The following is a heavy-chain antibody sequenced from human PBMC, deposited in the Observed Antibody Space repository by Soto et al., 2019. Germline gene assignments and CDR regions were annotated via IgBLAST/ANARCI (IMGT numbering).Heavy chain of an antibody. CDR3: ARSYSSSPSRPDDAFDI. CDR2: IYPGDSDT. Sequence: PGESLKISCKGSGYSFTSYWIGWVRQMPGKGLEWMGIIYPGDSDTRYSPSFQGQVTISADKSISTAYLQWSSLKASDTAMYYCARSYSSSPSRPDDAFDIWGQGTMVTVS. D-gene: IGHD6-6*01. CDR1: GYSFTSYW. V-gene: IGHV5-51*01. J-gene: IGHJ3*02.